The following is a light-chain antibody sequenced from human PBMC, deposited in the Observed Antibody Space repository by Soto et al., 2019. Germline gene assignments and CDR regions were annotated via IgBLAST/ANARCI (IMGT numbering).Light chain of an antibody. Sequence: QSALTQPASVSGSPGQSITISCTGTSSDVGGYNYVSWYQQHPGKAPKFIIYDVSNRPSGVSNRFSGSKSGNTASLTISGLQAEEEADYYCSSYTTGNTRQIVFGTGTKVTVL. V-gene: IGLV2-14*01. CDR3: SSYTTGNTRQIV. J-gene: IGLJ1*01. CDR1: SSDVGGYNY. CDR2: DVS.